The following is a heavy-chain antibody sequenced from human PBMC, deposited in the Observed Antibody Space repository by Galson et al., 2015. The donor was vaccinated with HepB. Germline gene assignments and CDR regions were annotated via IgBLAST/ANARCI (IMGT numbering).Heavy chain of an antibody. V-gene: IGHV4-34*01. D-gene: IGHD6-6*01. CDR1: GGSFSGYY. Sequence: ETLSLTCAVYGGSFSGYYWSWTRQPPGKGLEWIGEINHSGSTNYNPSLKSRVTISVDTSKNQFSLKLSSVTAADTAVYYCASARPTDYWGQGTLVTVSS. CDR3: ASARPTDY. CDR2: INHSGST. J-gene: IGHJ4*02.